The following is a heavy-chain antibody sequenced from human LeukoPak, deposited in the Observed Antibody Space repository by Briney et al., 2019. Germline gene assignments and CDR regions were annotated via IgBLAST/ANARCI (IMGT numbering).Heavy chain of an antibody. CDR3: ARDLWGTSGYRFDY. Sequence: PGESLRLSCAASGFTFSTFAMNWVRQAPGQGLEWVSYISSTSGTIYYADSVKGRFTISRDNAKTSLYLQMDSLRDEDTAVYYCARDLWGTSGYRFDYWGQGTLVTVSS. CDR1: GFTFSTFA. J-gene: IGHJ4*02. CDR2: ISSTSGTI. V-gene: IGHV3-48*02. D-gene: IGHD3-22*01.